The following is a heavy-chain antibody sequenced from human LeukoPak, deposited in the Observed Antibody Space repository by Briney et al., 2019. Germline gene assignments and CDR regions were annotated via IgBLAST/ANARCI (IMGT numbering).Heavy chain of an antibody. CDR1: GFTFSSYA. Sequence: GGSLRLSCAASGFTFSSYAMHWVRQAPGKGLEYVSAISSNGGSTYYANSVKGRFTISRDNSKNTLYLQMGSLRAEDMAVYYCASAYGSGSYYIHWGQGTLVTVSS. J-gene: IGHJ4*02. V-gene: IGHV3-64*01. CDR3: ASAYGSGSYYIH. CDR2: ISSNGGST. D-gene: IGHD3-10*01.